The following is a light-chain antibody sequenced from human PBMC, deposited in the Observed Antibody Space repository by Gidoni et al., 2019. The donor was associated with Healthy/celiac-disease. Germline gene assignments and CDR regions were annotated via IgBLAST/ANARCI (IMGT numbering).Light chain of an antibody. V-gene: IGKV2-28*01. J-gene: IGKJ4*01. CDR2: LGS. CDR3: MQALQTPPT. CDR1: QSLLHSNGYNY. Sequence: EIVMTQSPLSLPVTPGEPASIYCRSSQSLLHSNGYNYLNCYLQKPVQSPQLLIYLGSNRASGVPDRFSGSGSGTDFTLKISRVEAEDVGVYYCMQALQTPPTFGGGTKVEIK.